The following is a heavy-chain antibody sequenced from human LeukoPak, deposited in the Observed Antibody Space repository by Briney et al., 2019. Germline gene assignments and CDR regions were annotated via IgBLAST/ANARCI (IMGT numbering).Heavy chain of an antibody. CDR2: IIPILGIA. CDR3: ARDPSYDSSGYYFRLDY. V-gene: IGHV1-69*04. Sequence: SVKVSCKASGGTFSSYAISWVRQAPGQGLEWMGRIIPILGIANYAQKFQGRVTITADKSTSTAYMGLSSLRSEDTAVYYCARDPSYDSSGYYFRLDYWGQGTLVTVSS. J-gene: IGHJ4*02. D-gene: IGHD3-22*01. CDR1: GGTFSSYA.